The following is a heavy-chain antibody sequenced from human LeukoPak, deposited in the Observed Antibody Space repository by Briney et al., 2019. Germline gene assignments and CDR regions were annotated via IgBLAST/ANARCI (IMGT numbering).Heavy chain of an antibody. CDR2: ISRSGDIT. V-gene: IGHV3-23*01. CDR3: TKTPGGNSLNLWFDF. D-gene: IGHD4-23*01. J-gene: IGHJ4*02. Sequence: GGSLRLSCAASGFTFSSYAMAWVRQTPGKGLEWLSAISRSGDITEYADSVKGRFAISRDSSKNALYLQLNSLRAEDTAVYYCTKTPGGNSLNLWFDFWGRGTLVAVSS. CDR1: GFTFSSYA.